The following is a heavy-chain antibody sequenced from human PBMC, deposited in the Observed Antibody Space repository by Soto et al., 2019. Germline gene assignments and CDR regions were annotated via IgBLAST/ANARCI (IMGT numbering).Heavy chain of an antibody. D-gene: IGHD1-26*01. CDR2: VSGDTGST. CDR3: AKDGSGSYQPTFFDY. V-gene: IGHV3-23*01. CDR1: GITFSSYA. Sequence: EVQLLESGGGLVQPGGSLRLSCAVSGITFSSYAMSWVRQAPGKGLEWVSGVSGDTGSTFYADSGKGRCIVSRDNSKNTLYLNMNSLRADDTAVYYCAKDGSGSYQPTFFDYWGQGTLVTVSS. J-gene: IGHJ4*02.